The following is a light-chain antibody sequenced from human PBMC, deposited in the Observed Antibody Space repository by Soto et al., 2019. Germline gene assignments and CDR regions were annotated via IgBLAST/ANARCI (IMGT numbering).Light chain of an antibody. Sequence: DIQMTQSPSSLSASVGDRVTITCRASQRISNYLNWYQQKLGEGPKLLIYAASSLQSGVPSRFSGSGSGPDFTLTISTLQHADFATYSCQQSYSTPYTFGQGTTLEIK. CDR1: QRISNY. J-gene: IGKJ2*01. CDR3: QQSYSTPYT. V-gene: IGKV1-39*01. CDR2: AAS.